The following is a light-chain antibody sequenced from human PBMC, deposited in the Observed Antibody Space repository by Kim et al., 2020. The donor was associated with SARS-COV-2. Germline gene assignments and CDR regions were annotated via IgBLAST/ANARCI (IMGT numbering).Light chain of an antibody. J-gene: IGLJ1*01. CDR1: KLGDKY. CDR2: QDT. V-gene: IGLV3-1*01. CDR3: QAWDTFDVGYV. Sequence: SYELTQPPSVSVSPGQTASITCSGDKLGDKYVGWYQQRPGQPPVLVIYQDTKRPSGIPARFSGSNSGNTATLTISGTQAMDEADYYCQAWDTFDVGYVFG.